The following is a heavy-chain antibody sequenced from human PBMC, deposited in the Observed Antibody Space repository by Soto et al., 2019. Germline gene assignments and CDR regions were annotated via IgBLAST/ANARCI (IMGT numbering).Heavy chain of an antibody. D-gene: IGHD2-8*01. CDR2: ISADKVNT. CDR3: ATTGADCTQGVCYDY. Sequence: ASVKVSCKTSGYNFENYGVNWLRQAPGQGPEWVGWISADKVNTYYAQNLQGRVTVTTDTSTSTVYMELRSLTYDDTAVYYCATTGADCTQGVCYDYWGQGTLVTVSS. V-gene: IGHV1-18*01. CDR1: GYNFENYG. J-gene: IGHJ4*02.